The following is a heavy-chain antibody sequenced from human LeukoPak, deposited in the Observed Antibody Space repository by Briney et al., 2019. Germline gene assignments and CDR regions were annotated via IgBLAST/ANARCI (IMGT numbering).Heavy chain of an antibody. CDR1: GFTFTSSA. D-gene: IGHD3-3*01. CDR3: AAAPKVRFLEWSA. CDR2: IVVGGGNT. Sequence: ASVKVSCKASGFTFTSSAVQWVRQARGQRLEWIGWIVVGGGNTNYAQKFQERVTITRDMSTSTAYMELSSLRSEDTAVYYCAAAPKVRFLEWSAWGQGTLVTVSS. J-gene: IGHJ5*02. V-gene: IGHV1-58*01.